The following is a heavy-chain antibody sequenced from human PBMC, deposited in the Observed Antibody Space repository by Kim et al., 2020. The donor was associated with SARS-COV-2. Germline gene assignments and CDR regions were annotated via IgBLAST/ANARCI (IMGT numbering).Heavy chain of an antibody. CDR3: TIPYSSSWFDS. Sequence: TDYAAPVKGRLTISREDSKNTLYLQMNSLKTDDTAVYYCTIPYSSSWFDSWGQGTLVTVSS. CDR2: T. J-gene: IGHJ5*01. V-gene: IGHV3-15*01. D-gene: IGHD6-13*01.